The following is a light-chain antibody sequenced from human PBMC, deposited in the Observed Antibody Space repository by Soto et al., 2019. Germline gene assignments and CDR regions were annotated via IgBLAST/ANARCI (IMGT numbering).Light chain of an antibody. V-gene: IGLV2-14*03. J-gene: IGLJ1*01. CDR2: DIN. Sequence: QSALTQPASVSGSPGQSITISCTGTNSDVGAYIYVSWYQQHPGKASKLMVYDINNRPSGVSNRFSGSKSANTASLTISGLQAADEADYYCVSFTTKSSYVFGTGTKVTVL. CDR3: VSFTTKSSYV. CDR1: NSDVGAYIY.